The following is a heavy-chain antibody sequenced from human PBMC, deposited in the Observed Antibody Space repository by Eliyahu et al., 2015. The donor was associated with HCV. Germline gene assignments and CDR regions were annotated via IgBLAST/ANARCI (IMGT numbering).Heavy chain of an antibody. V-gene: IGHV1-46*01. CDR1: GHTFSRNY. J-gene: IGHJ5*02. Sequence: QVQVVQSGAEVRKPGASVKLSXRPXGHTFSRNYVXWVRQAPGQGLEWXGIITPSGDRTTYAQKVQGRVTMTRDTSTSTVYMELHSLRSEDTAVYYCARDVGWAPGGPWGQGTLVTVSS. CDR2: ITPSGDRT. CDR3: ARDVGWAPGGP. D-gene: IGHD6-19*01.